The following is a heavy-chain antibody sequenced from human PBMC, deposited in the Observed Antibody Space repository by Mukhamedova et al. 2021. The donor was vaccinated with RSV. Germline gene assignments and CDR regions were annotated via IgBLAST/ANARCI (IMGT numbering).Heavy chain of an antibody. V-gene: IGHV3-53*01. CDR3: ARDLGALASSWVPDYYHNDTDV. J-gene: IGHJ6*03. CDR2: LYTSGSS. D-gene: IGHD6-13*01. Sequence: MSWVRQAPGKGLEWVAVLYTSGSSNYIDSVKGRFIISKDVSKNTLYLQMNSLRVEDTATYYCARDLGALASSWVPDYYHNDTDVWG.